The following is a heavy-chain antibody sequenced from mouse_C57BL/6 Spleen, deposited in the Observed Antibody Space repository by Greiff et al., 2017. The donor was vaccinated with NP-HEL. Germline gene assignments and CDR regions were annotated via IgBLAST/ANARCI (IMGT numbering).Heavy chain of an antibody. CDR1: GYTFTSYW. V-gene: IGHV1-55*01. Sequence: VQLQQPGAELVKPGASVKMSCKASGYTFTSYWITWVKQRPGQGLEWIGDIYPGSGSTNYIEKFKSKATLTVDTSSSTAYMQLNSLTSEGSAVYYCARESLDDYAMDYWGQGTSVTVSS. CDR2: IYPGSGST. CDR3: ARESLDDYAMDY. J-gene: IGHJ4*01.